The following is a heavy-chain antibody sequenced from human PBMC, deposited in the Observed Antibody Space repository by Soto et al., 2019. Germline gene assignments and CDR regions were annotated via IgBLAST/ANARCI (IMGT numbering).Heavy chain of an antibody. CDR1: GFTFRSYG. D-gene: IGHD2-15*01. CDR2: IWYDGSNK. Sequence: GGSLRLSCAASGFTFRSYGMHWVRQAPGKGLEWVAVIWYDGSNKYYADSVKGRFTISRDNSKNTLYLPMNSLRAEDTAVYYCARGVSRSGGSCRSDSWGPGNPVTVS. CDR3: ARGVSRSGGSCRSDS. J-gene: IGHJ4*02. V-gene: IGHV3-33*01.